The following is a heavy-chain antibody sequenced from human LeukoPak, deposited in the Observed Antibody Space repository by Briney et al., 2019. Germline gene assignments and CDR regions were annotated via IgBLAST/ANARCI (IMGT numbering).Heavy chain of an antibody. CDR2: ISGSGGST. CDR1: GFTFSSYA. J-gene: IGHJ5*02. D-gene: IGHD6-19*01. CDR3: AKDRIAVAAPGWFDP. Sequence: PGGSLRLSCAASGFTFSSYAMSWVRQAPRKGLEWVSAISGSGGSTYYADSVKGRFTISRDNSKNTLYLQMNSLRAEDTAVYYCAKDRIAVAAPGWFDPWGQGTLVTVSS. V-gene: IGHV3-23*01.